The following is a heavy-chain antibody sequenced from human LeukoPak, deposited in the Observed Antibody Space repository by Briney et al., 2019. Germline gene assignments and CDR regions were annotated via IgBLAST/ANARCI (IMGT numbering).Heavy chain of an antibody. V-gene: IGHV3-30*04. Sequence: GGSLRLSCAASGFTFSSYAMHWVRQAPGKGLEWVAFISYDGSKKYYADSVKGRFTISRDNSKNTLYLQMNSLRAEDTAVYYCARGLEHIVVVTAIPETPFDYWGQGTLVTVSS. CDR2: ISYDGSKK. CDR1: GFTFSSYA. D-gene: IGHD2-21*02. J-gene: IGHJ4*02. CDR3: ARGLEHIVVVTAIPETPFDY.